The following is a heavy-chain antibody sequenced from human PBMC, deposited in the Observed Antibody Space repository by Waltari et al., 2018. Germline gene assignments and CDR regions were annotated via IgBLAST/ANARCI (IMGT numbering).Heavy chain of an antibody. CDR1: GSTFGSYA. Sequence: EVQLLESGGGLVQPGGSLRLSCAASGSTFGSYAMSWVRQAQGKGLGWVSAISDSGGNTYYADSVKGRFTISRDKSKNTLYLQMNSLRAEDTAVYYCTKRAESNGWTGWIFDYWGQGTLVTVSS. CDR2: ISDSGGNT. D-gene: IGHD6-19*01. V-gene: IGHV3-23*01. J-gene: IGHJ4*02. CDR3: TKRAESNGWTGWIFDY.